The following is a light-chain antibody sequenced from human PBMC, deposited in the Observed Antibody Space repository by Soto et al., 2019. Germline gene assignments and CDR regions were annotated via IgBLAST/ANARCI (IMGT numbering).Light chain of an antibody. V-gene: IGKV3-20*01. Sequence: EIVLTQSPGTLSLSPGERATLSCRASQSVRNNYLAWYQQTPGQAPRPLIYDTSSRAVGIPARFRGSGSGTGFTLTISRMEPEDFAVYYCQQSGSSPWTFGQGNKLELK. CDR3: QQSGSSPWT. CDR2: DTS. J-gene: IGKJ1*01. CDR1: QSVRNNY.